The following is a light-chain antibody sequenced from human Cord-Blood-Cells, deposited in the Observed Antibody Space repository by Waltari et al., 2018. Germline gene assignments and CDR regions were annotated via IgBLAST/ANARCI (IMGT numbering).Light chain of an antibody. CDR2: DAS. CDR1: QDISNY. Sequence: DIQMTQSPSSLSASVGDRVTIHCQASQDISNYLNWYQQKPGKAPTLLIYDASNLETGVPSRFSGSGSGTEFTFTISSLQPEDIATYYCQQYDNLPFTFGPGTKVDIK. CDR3: QQYDNLPFT. V-gene: IGKV1-33*01. J-gene: IGKJ3*01.